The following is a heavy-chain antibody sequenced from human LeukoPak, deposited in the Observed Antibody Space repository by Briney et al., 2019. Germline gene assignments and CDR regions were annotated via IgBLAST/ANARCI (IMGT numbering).Heavy chain of an antibody. CDR3: TRASYAGSYYTYYFDY. CDR1: GFSFGDYA. CDR2: IRSKAYGGTT. J-gene: IGHJ4*02. Sequence: GGSLRLSCTTSGFSFGDYAMSWVRRAPGKGLEWVGFIRSKAYGGTTEYTASVKGRFTISRDDSKSIAYLQMSGLKTEDTALYYCTRASYAGSYYTYYFDYWGQGTLVAVSS. D-gene: IGHD1-26*01. V-gene: IGHV3-49*04.